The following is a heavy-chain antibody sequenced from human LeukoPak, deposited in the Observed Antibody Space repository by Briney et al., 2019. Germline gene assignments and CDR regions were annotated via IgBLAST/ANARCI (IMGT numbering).Heavy chain of an antibody. CDR2: INWNGAST. V-gene: IGHV3-20*04. Sequence: GGSLTLSCAVSGFTFDDYAINWVRQAPGKGLEWVSNINWNGASTGYGDSVKGRFTISRGNAKNSVFLQMNSLRPDDTALYYCARDRLLGDAFDIWGQGTMVSVSS. J-gene: IGHJ3*02. CDR3: ARDRLLGDAFDI. CDR1: GFTFDDYA. D-gene: IGHD5-18*01.